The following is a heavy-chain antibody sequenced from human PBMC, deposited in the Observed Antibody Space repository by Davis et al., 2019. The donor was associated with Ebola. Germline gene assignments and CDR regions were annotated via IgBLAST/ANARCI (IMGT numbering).Heavy chain of an antibody. Sequence: AASVKVSCKASGGTFSSYAISWVRQAPGQGLEWMGGIIPIFGTANYAQKFQGRVTITADKSTSTAYMELSSLRSEDTAVYYCARDDSSGYPDLDYWGQGTLVTVSS. V-gene: IGHV1-69*06. D-gene: IGHD3-22*01. CDR2: IIPIFGTA. J-gene: IGHJ4*02. CDR1: GGTFSSYA. CDR3: ARDDSSGYPDLDY.